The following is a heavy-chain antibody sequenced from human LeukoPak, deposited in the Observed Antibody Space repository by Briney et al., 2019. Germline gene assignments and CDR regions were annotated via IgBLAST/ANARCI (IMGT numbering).Heavy chain of an antibody. Sequence: SGGSLRLSCAASGFTFSSYEMNWVRQAPGKGLECVSYISSSGSTIYYADSVKGRFTISRDNAKNSLYLQMNSLRAEDTAVYYCARDWGAGTVDYWGQGTLVTVSS. D-gene: IGHD6-13*01. V-gene: IGHV3-48*03. J-gene: IGHJ4*02. CDR1: GFTFSSYE. CDR2: ISSSGSTI. CDR3: ARDWGAGTVDY.